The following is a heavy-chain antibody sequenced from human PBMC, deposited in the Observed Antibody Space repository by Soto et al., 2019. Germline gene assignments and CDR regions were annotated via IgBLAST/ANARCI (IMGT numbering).Heavy chain of an antibody. CDR1: GGSFSGYY. V-gene: IGHV4-34*01. CDR2: INHSGST. J-gene: IGHJ4*02. CDR3: AQSGYAGTGY. Sequence: XXTLSLPFAVYGGSFSGYYWRWIPQPPGKGLEWIGEINHSGSTNYNPSLKSRVTISVDTSKNQFSLKLSSVTAADTAVYYCAQSGYAGTGYWGQGTLVTVSS. D-gene: IGHD5-12*01.